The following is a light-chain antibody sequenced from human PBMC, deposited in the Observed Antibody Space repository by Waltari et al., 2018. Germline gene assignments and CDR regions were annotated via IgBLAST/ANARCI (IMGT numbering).Light chain of an antibody. CDR2: AAS. J-gene: IGKJ5*01. CDR3: QQSYTIPFT. Sequence: DIQMTQSPSSLSAAVGERVTITCRATPSISTYLNWFQQKSGKAPKLLIYAASSLRSGVPSRFSGSGAGTDFTLTISSLQPEDFATYFCQQSYTIPFTFGQGTRLEIK. V-gene: IGKV1-39*01. CDR1: PSISTY.